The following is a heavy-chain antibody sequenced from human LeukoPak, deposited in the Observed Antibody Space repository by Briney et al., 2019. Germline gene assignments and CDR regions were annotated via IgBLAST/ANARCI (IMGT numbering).Heavy chain of an antibody. CDR1: GFMFSSNW. Sequence: GGSLRLSCAASGFMFSSNWMSWVRLAPGKGLEWVANIKEDGTETYYVDSVKGRFTISRDNSKHTLYLQMNSLRAEDTAVYHCAKAAEGSYFYAMDVWGQGTTVTVFS. CDR2: IKEDGTET. V-gene: IGHV3-7*03. CDR3: AKAAEGSYFYAMDV. J-gene: IGHJ6*02.